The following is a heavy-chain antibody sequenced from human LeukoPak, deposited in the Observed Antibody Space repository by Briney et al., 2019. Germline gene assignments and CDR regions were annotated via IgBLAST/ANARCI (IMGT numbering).Heavy chain of an antibody. D-gene: IGHD6-13*01. CDR3: ARAPYSSWFYFDF. CDR2: ISSNSDYI. V-gene: IGHV3-21*01. J-gene: IGHJ4*02. Sequence: GGSLRLSCAASGFTFSTYNMNWVRQAPGKGLEWVSSISSNSDYIYYADSLKGRFTISRDNAKNSLYLQMNSLRAEDTAVYYCARAPYSSWFYFDFWGQGTLVTVS. CDR1: GFTFSTYN.